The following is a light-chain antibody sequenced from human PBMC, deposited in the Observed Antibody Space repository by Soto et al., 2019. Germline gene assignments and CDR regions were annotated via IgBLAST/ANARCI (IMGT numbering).Light chain of an antibody. Sequence: QSVLTQPPSVSGAPGQRVTISCTGSSSNIGAGYDVHWYQQFPGTAPRLLIYANNNRPSGVPDRFSGSKSGTSASLAITGLQAEDEADYYCQSYDSSLRGSVLFGGGTKVTVL. V-gene: IGLV1-40*01. CDR1: SSNIGAGYD. CDR3: QSYDSSLRGSVL. J-gene: IGLJ2*01. CDR2: ANN.